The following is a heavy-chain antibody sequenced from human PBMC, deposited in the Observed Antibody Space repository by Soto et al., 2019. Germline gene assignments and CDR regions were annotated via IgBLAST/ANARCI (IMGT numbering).Heavy chain of an antibody. CDR1: GLTFSSYW. J-gene: IGHJ4*02. CDR2: INTDGSVA. V-gene: IGHV3-74*03. D-gene: IGHD2-8*01. CDR3: VRYMQLWLFDS. Sequence: EVQLVESGGGLVQTGESLRLSCAASGLTFSSYWMHWVRQAPGKGLVWVSRINTDGSVAMYVDSVKGRFTISRDNAKNTLYLLMTSLSAEDTAVYYCVRYMQLWLFDSWGQAILVTDAS.